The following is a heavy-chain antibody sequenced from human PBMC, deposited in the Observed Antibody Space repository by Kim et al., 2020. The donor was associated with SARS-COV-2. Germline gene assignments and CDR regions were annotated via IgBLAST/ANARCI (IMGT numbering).Heavy chain of an antibody. D-gene: IGHD3-22*01. CDR1: GFTFSSYE. CDR2: ISSSGSTI. J-gene: IGHJ3*02. Sequence: GGSLRLSCAASGFTFSSYEMNWVRQAPGKGLEWVSYISSSGSTIYYADSVKGRFTISRDNAKNSLYLQMNSLRAEDTAVYYCARAPGDYYDRSGYSADAFDIWGQGTMVTVSS. V-gene: IGHV3-48*03. CDR3: ARAPGDYYDRSGYSADAFDI.